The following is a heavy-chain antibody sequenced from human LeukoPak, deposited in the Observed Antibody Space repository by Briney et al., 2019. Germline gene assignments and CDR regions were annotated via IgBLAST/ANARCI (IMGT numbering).Heavy chain of an antibody. CDR3: AKVTTSGTYYYFDY. J-gene: IGHJ4*02. CDR2: LSGSGRDT. CDR1: GFTFSSYA. D-gene: IGHD1-26*01. V-gene: IGHV3-23*01. Sequence: PGGSLRLSCAASGFTFSSYAMSWVRQAPGKGLEWVSALSGSGRDTYYADSVKGRFTISRDKSKNTLYLQMNSLRAVDTAIYYCAKVTTSGTYYYFDYWGQGTLVTVSS.